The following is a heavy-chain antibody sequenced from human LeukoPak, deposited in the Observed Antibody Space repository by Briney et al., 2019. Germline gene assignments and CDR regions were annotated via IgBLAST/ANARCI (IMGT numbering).Heavy chain of an antibody. CDR2: IYYSGST. CDR3: ARRDIVVVVAAWDY. D-gene: IGHD2-15*01. CDR1: GGSISSSSYY. Sequence: PSETLSHTCTVSGGSISSSSYYWGWIRQPPGKGLEWIGSIYYSGSTYYNPSLKSRVTISVDTSKNQFSLKLSSVTAADTAVYYCARRDIVVVVAAWDYWGQGTLVTVSS. V-gene: IGHV4-39*01. J-gene: IGHJ4*02.